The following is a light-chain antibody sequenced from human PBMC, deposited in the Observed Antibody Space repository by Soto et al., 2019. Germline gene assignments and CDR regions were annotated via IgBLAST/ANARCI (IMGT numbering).Light chain of an antibody. CDR3: QQYNTWTPWT. CDR1: QSVSSN. V-gene: IGKV3-15*01. Sequence: EIVMTQSPATLSVSPGERATLSCRASQSVSSNLAWYQQKPGQAPRLLIYGASTRATGIPARFSGSGSGTEFTLTISSLQSEDFAVYYCQQYNTWTPWTFGQGTKVEI. J-gene: IGKJ1*01. CDR2: GAS.